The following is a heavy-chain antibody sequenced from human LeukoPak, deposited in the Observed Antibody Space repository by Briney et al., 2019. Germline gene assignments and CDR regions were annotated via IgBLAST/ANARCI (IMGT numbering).Heavy chain of an antibody. Sequence: SETLSLTCSVTGVSISSTSHYWAWIRQAPGREPQWIGTMYFTGTTYHNPSLKNRVTLSIDKSTNQFSLELTSVTAADTAIYFCARDLLLRSSFDPWGQGTLVTVSS. V-gene: IGHV4-39*07. CDR2: MYFTGTT. CDR1: GVSISSTSHY. J-gene: IGHJ5*02. CDR3: ARDLLLRSSFDP. D-gene: IGHD1-26*01.